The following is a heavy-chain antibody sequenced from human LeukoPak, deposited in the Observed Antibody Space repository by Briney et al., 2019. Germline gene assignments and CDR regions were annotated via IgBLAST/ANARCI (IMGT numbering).Heavy chain of an antibody. Sequence: GGSLRLSCAASGFTFTSYAMSGVRQAPGKGLEWLSTISGNCGTTYYADSVKGRFTISRDNSKNTVHLQMNSLRVEDTAVYYCAKGAVPPDFWGQGTLVTVSS. J-gene: IGHJ4*02. V-gene: IGHV3-23*01. CDR2: ISGNCGTT. D-gene: IGHD6-19*01. CDR3: AKGAVPPDF. CDR1: GFTFTSYA.